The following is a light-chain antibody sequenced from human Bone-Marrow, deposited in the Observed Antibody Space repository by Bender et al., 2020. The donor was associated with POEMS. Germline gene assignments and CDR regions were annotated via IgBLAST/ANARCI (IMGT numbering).Light chain of an antibody. CDR3: QSYDNSLGGWV. V-gene: IGLV1-40*01. Sequence: QSVLTQPPSVSGAPGQRVTISCTGSSSNTGSGYDINWYQHLPGKAPKLMIYEVSKRPSGVPDRFSGSKSGTSASLAITGLQAEDEGDYYCQSYDNSLGGWVFGGGTKLTVL. CDR2: EVS. J-gene: IGLJ3*02. CDR1: SSNTGSGYD.